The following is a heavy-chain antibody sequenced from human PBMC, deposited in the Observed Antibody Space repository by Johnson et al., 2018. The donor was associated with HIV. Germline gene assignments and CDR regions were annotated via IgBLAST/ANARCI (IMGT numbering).Heavy chain of an antibody. CDR1: GFTFSDYY. CDR2: ISSSGSTI. CDR3: ARDTYYYDSSGYLDAFDI. V-gene: IGHV3-11*04. J-gene: IGHJ3*02. D-gene: IGHD3-22*01. Sequence: QVQLVESGGGLVQPGGSLRLSCAASGFTFSDYYMSWIRQAPGKGLEWVSYISSSGSTIYYADSLKGRFTISRDNAKNSLYLQMNSLRAEDTAVYYCARDTYYYDSSGYLDAFDIWGQGTMVTVSS.